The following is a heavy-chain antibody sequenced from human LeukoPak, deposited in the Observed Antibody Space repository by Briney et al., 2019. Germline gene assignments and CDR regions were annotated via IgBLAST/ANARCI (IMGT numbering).Heavy chain of an antibody. CDR3: AREAYDFLTTFDY. D-gene: IGHD3-9*01. V-gene: IGHV4-4*07. Sequence: SQTLSLTCTVSGGSISSYYWSWIRQPAGKVLEWIGSIYTSGSTNYNHSLKSRVTISVDTSKNQFSLKLSSVTAADTAVYYCAREAYDFLTTFDYWGQGTLVTVSS. CDR1: GGSISSYY. J-gene: IGHJ4*02. CDR2: IYTSGST.